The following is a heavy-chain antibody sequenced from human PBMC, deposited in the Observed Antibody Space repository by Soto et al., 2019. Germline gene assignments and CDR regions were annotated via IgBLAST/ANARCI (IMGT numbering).Heavy chain of an antibody. Sequence: QVQLVQSGAEVKKPGSSVKVSCKASGGTFSSYAISWERQAPGQGLEWMGGIIPIFGTANYAQKFQGRGTITADKSTSTAYMELRSLRAEDTAVYYCARDGCTNGVCYSIYSYCGMDVWGQGTTVTGS. J-gene: IGHJ6*02. D-gene: IGHD2-8*01. V-gene: IGHV1-69*06. CDR3: ARDGCTNGVCYSIYSYCGMDV. CDR1: GGTFSSYA. CDR2: IIPIFGTA.